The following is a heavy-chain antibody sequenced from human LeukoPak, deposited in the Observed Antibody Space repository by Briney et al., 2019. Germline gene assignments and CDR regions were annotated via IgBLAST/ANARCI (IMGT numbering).Heavy chain of an antibody. CDR2: IYYTGST. D-gene: IGHD5-24*01. Sequence: SQTLSLTCTVSGGSISSYYWSWIRQPPGKGLEWIGYIYYTGSTNYNPSLKSRVTMSLDTSRNQFSLKLTSLTAADTAVYYCARGAMATTPFFDYWGQGTLVTVSS. CDR3: ARGAMATTPFFDY. V-gene: IGHV4-59*01. CDR1: GGSISSYY. J-gene: IGHJ4*02.